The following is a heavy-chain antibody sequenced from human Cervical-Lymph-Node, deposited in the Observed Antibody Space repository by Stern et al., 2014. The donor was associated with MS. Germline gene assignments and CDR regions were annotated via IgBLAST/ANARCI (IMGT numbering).Heavy chain of an antibody. V-gene: IGHV3-30*18. Sequence: VQLVESGGGVVQPGRSLRLSCEASGFTFDSYGVHWVRQPPGQGLEWVAVISYDGSNRSYADSVKGRFTISRDSSKNTVHLQMNSLRADDTALYYCAKNTMGIAVAGLFDYWGQGILVTVSS. CDR3: AKNTMGIAVAGLFDY. CDR2: ISYDGSNR. J-gene: IGHJ4*02. CDR1: GFTFDSYG. D-gene: IGHD6-19*01.